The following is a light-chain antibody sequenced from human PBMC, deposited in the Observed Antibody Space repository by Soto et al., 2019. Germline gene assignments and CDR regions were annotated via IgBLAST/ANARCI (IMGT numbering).Light chain of an antibody. J-gene: IGLJ1*01. CDR2: TTN. V-gene: IGLV1-44*01. CDR1: SSNIGTSS. CDR3: AAWDDSLNGHV. Sequence: QSVLTQPHSASGTPGQRVTISCSGSSSNIGTSSVHWFQQLPGTAPKLLISTTNQRPSGVPERFSGSKSGTSASLAISGLQSEDYADYYCAAWDDSLNGHVFGTGTKVTVL.